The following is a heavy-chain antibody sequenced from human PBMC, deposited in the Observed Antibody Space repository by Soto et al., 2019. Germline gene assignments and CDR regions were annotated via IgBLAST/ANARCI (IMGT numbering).Heavy chain of an antibody. CDR3: ARGSYYYDSSGYYPKRRGWFDP. Sequence: QVQLVQSGAEVKKPGASVKVSCKASGYTFTSYYMHWVRQAPGQGLERMGIINPSGGSTSYAQKFRGRVTMTRDTSTSTVYMELSSLRSEDTAVYYCARGSYYYDSSGYYPKRRGWFDPWGQGTLVTVSS. J-gene: IGHJ5*02. V-gene: IGHV1-46*03. D-gene: IGHD3-22*01. CDR1: GYTFTSYY. CDR2: INPSGGST.